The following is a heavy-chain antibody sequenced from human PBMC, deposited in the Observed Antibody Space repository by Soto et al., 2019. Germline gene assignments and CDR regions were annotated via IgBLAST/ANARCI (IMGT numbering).Heavy chain of an antibody. CDR2: IYHSGST. CDR3: ARDRGDYYGSGSYQNLDYSGMDV. J-gene: IGHJ6*02. CDR1: GYSISSGSY. D-gene: IGHD3-10*01. Sequence: PSETLSLTCAVSGYSISSGSYWGWIRQPPGKGLAWLGGIYHSGSTYYNPSLKSRVTISVDTSKNQFSLKLSSVTAADPAVYYCARDRGDYYGSGSYQNLDYSGMDVWGQGTTVTVSS. V-gene: IGHV4-38-2*02.